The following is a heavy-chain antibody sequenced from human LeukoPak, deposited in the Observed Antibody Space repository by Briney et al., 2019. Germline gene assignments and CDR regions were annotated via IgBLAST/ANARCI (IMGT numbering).Heavy chain of an antibody. J-gene: IGHJ4*02. CDR1: GGSISSSSYY. CDR2: VYYSGGS. Sequence: SETLSLTCTVSGGSISSSSYYWGWIRQRPGKGLEWIGSVYYSGGSIYNPSLKSRVTISVDTSKNQFSLNLNSVTAADTAVYYCARYNWGTYLDFWGQGTLVTVSS. CDR3: ARYNWGTYLDF. V-gene: IGHV4-61*05. D-gene: IGHD3-16*02.